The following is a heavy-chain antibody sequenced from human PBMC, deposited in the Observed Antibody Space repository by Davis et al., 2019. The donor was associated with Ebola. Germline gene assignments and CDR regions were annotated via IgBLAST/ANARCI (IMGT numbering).Heavy chain of an antibody. J-gene: IGHJ4*02. CDR3: ARTSSGWSTGSFDY. CDR1: GYTFTSYG. V-gene: IGHV1-69*04. CDR2: IIPILGIA. Sequence: AASVKVSCKASGYTFTSYGISWVRQAPGQGLEWMGRIIPILGIANYAQKFQGRVTITADKSTSTAYMELSSLRSEDTAVYYCARTSSGWSTGSFDYWGQGTLVTVSS. D-gene: IGHD6-19*01.